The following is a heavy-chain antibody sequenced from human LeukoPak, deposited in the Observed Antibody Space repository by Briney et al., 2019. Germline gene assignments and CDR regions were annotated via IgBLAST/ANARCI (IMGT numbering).Heavy chain of an antibody. CDR2: MNPNSGNT. CDR3: ARGRGGAALSSSWARDYYYYYGMDV. D-gene: IGHD6-13*01. CDR1: GYTFTSYD. Sequence: ASVKVSCKASGYTFTSYDINWVRQATGQGLEWMGWMNPNSGNTGYAQKFQGRVTMTRNTSISTAYMELSSLRSEDTAVYYCARGRGGAALSSSWARDYYYYYGMDVWGQGTTVTVSS. V-gene: IGHV1-8*01. J-gene: IGHJ6*02.